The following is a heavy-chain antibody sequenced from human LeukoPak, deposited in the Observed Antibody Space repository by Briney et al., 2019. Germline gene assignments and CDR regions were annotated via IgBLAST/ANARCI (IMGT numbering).Heavy chain of an antibody. D-gene: IGHD6-6*01. Sequence: ASVKVSCKASGYTFTSYGISWVRQAPGQGLEWMGWISAYNGNTNYAQKLQGRVTMTTDTSTSTAYMELRSLRSDDTAVYYCARSEYGIAARRSFYYYGMDVWGQGTTVTVSS. V-gene: IGHV1-18*01. J-gene: IGHJ6*02. CDR1: GYTFTSYG. CDR3: ARSEYGIAARRSFYYYGMDV. CDR2: ISAYNGNT.